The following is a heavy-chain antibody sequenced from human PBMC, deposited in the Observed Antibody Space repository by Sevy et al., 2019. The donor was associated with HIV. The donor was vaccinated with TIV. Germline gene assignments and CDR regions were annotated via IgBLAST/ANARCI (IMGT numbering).Heavy chain of an antibody. Sequence: GGSLRLSCAASGFTFFNHVMSWVRQAPGKGLEWVSGLSGSGGTTYYADSVKGRFSISRDNSKNKLYLQMSSLRIEDTAVYDCATGTTDSSISWVFDVWGQGTMVTVSS. CDR3: ATGTTDSSISWVFDV. CDR1: GFTFFNHV. J-gene: IGHJ3*01. D-gene: IGHD6-13*01. V-gene: IGHV3-23*01. CDR2: LSGSGGTT.